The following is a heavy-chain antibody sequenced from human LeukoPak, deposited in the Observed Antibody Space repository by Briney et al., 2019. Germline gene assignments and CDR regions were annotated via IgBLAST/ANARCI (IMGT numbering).Heavy chain of an antibody. Sequence: ASVKVSCKASGYTFTNYYMHWVRQAPGQGLEWMGIINPSGGSTSYAQKFQGRVTMTRDMSTSTVYMELSSLRSEDTAVYYCARGLEWLTRRHTWFDPWGQGTLVTVSS. CDR2: INPSGGST. J-gene: IGHJ5*02. V-gene: IGHV1-46*01. CDR1: GYTFTNYY. D-gene: IGHD3-3*01. CDR3: ARGLEWLTRRHTWFDP.